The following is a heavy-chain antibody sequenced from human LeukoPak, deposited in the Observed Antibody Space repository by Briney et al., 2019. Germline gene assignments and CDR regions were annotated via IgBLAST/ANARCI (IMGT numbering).Heavy chain of an antibody. D-gene: IGHD6-13*01. CDR3: ARGGSGSSWRVPDAFDI. CDR2: IYYSGST. CDR1: GGSISSYY. V-gene: IGHV4-59*01. J-gene: IGHJ3*02. Sequence: SETLSLTCTVSGGSISSYYWSWLRQPPGKGLEWMGYIYYSGSTNYNPSLTSGVTISVDTSKNQFSLKLSSVTAADTAVYYCARGGSGSSWRVPDAFDIWGQGTMVTVSS.